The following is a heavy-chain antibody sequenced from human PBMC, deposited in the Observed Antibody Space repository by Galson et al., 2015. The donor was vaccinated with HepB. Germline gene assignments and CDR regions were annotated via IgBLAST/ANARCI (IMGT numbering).Heavy chain of an antibody. CDR1: GFSFSNAW. CDR3: TTDLFLGGMDV. Sequence: SLRLSCAASGFSFSNAWMSWVRQAPGKGLEWVGRIKSKTDGGTTDFAVPVKGRLTISRDDSKNMLYLQMNSLKAEDTAVYYCTTDLFLGGMDVWGQGTTVTVSS. V-gene: IGHV3-15*01. J-gene: IGHJ6*02. D-gene: IGHD3-3*01. CDR2: IKSKTDGGTT.